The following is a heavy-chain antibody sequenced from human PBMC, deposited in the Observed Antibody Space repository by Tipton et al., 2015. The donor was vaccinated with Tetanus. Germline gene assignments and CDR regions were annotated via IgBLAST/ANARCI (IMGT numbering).Heavy chain of an antibody. CDR1: GYSFTGYY. J-gene: IGHJ4*02. CDR3: AREQGGSGFPGY. D-gene: IGHD3-10*01. V-gene: IGHV1-2*02. CDR2: INSNNGGT. Sequence: QLVQSGAEVTKPGASVKVSCRASGYSFTGYYIHWLRQAPGQGLEWMGCINSNNGGTKYEQKFQGSVTMNRDTSISTAYMELSRLRSDDTAVYYCAREQGGSGFPGYWGQGTLVTVSS.